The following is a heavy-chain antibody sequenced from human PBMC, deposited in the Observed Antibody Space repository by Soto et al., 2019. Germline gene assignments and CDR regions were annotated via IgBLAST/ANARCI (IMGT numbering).Heavy chain of an antibody. CDR1: GFTFSTYA. CDR2: ISGSGGDT. CDR3: AKARGSSTPAPGSY. Sequence: GGSLRLSCAASGFTFSTYAMSWVRQAPGKGLEWVSVISGSGGDTYYADSVKGRFTIARDNSKNTLSLQMNSLRAEDTAVYYCAKARGSSTPAPGSYWGQGT. D-gene: IGHD2-2*01. J-gene: IGHJ1*01. V-gene: IGHV3-23*01.